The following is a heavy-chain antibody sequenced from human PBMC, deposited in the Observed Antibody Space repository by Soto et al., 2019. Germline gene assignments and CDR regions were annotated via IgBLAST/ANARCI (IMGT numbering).Heavy chain of an antibody. V-gene: IGHV4-39*01. J-gene: IGHJ4*02. Sequence: QLQLQESGPGLVKPSETLSLTCSVSDDSINSDKYYWGWIRQPPGKGLEWIGSIYYRGNAYYNPSLHLRVTSALGRSRSQFSLKLNSVTAADSAVYFCARLEGLAAVSYSFDFWGPGALVTVSS. D-gene: IGHD3-3*01. CDR3: ARLEGLAAVSYSFDF. CDR2: IYYRGNA. CDR1: DDSINSDKYY.